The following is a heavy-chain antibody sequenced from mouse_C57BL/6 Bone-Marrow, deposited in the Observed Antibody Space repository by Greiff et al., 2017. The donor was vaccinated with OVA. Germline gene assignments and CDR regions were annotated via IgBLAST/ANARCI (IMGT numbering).Heavy chain of an antibody. CDR3: ARSYNGNYFDY. V-gene: IGHV5-15*01. D-gene: IGHD2-12*01. Sequence: EVQLVESGGGLVQPGGSLKLSCAASGFTFSDYGMAWVRQAPRKGPEWVAFISNLAYSIYYADTVTGRFTISRENAKNTLYLEMSSLRSEDTAMYYCARSYNGNYFDYWGQGTTLTVSS. J-gene: IGHJ2*01. CDR2: ISNLAYSI. CDR1: GFTFSDYG.